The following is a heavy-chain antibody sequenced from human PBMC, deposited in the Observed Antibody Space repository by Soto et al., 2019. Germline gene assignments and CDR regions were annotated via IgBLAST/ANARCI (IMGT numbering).Heavy chain of an antibody. CDR3: ARDRRGGYCSSTSCSTHYGMDV. D-gene: IGHD2-2*03. CDR1: GFTFSSYG. J-gene: IGHJ6*02. CDR2: IWYDGSNK. Sequence: QVQLVESGGGVVQPGRSLRLSCAASGFTFSSYGMHWVRQAPGKGLEWVAVIWYDGSNKYYADSVKGRFTISRDNSKNTLYLQMTSLRAEDTAVYYCARDRRGGYCSSTSCSTHYGMDVCVQGTTVTVSS. V-gene: IGHV3-33*01.